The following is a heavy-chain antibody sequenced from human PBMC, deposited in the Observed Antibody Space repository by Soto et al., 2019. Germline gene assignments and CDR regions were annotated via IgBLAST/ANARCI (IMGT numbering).Heavy chain of an antibody. J-gene: IGHJ6*02. V-gene: IGHV1-18*01. D-gene: IGHD2-15*01. CDR1: GYSFTSFG. CDR2: VNAYNGNT. CDR3: ARVDIVVVVAATDFYGMDV. Sequence: ASVKVSCKASGYSFTSFGVNWVRQAPGQGLEWMGWVNAYNGNTNYAQKLQGRVTMTTDTSTSTAYMELRSLRSDDTAVYYCARVDIVVVVAATDFYGMDVWGQGTTVTVSS.